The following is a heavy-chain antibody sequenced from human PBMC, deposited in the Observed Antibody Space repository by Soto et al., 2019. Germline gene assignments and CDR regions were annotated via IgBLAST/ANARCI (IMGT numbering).Heavy chain of an antibody. CDR3: AKVAPGEATVIPEYNFDY. V-gene: IGHV3-23*01. CDR1: GFTFSSYA. D-gene: IGHD4-17*01. J-gene: IGHJ4*02. Sequence: GVSLRLSCAAPGFTFSSYAMSWVRQAPGKGLEWVSAISGSGGSTYYADSVKGRFTISRDNSKNTLYLQMNSLRAEDTAVYYCAKVAPGEATVIPEYNFDYWGQGTLVTVSS. CDR2: ISGSGGST.